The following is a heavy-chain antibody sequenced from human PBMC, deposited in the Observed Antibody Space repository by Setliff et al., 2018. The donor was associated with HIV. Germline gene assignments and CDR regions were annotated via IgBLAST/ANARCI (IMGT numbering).Heavy chain of an antibody. CDR1: GYTFTTYG. D-gene: IGHD3-10*01. V-gene: IGHV1-18*04. Sequence: ASVKVSCKASGYTFTTYGVNWVRQAPGQGLEWMGWINSYNGNTKFAQKFQGRVTMTTDASTTTAFMELRSLKADDTGIYYCSRSGVPPYSYYGMDVWGQGTTVTASS. CDR2: INSYNGNT. CDR3: SRSGVPPYSYYGMDV. J-gene: IGHJ6*02.